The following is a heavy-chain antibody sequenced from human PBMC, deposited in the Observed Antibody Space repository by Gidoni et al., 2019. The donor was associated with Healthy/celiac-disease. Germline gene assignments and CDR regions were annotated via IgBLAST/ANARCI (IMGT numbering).Heavy chain of an antibody. V-gene: IGHV2-5*02. CDR1: GFSLSTSGVG. J-gene: IGHJ5*02. CDR3: AHIGQTYYDFWSGYCHWFDP. D-gene: IGHD3-3*01. CDR2: IYWDDDK. Sequence: QITLKESGPTLVKPTQTLTLTCTFSGFSLSTSGVGVGWIRQPPGKALEWLALIYWDDDKRYSPSLKSRLTITKDTSKNQVVLTMTNMDPVDTATYYCAHIGQTYYDFWSGYCHWFDPWGQGTLVTVSS.